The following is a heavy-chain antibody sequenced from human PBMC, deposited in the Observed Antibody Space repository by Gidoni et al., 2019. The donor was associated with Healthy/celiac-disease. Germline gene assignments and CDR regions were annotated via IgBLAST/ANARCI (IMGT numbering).Heavy chain of an antibody. V-gene: IGHV3-11*05. Sequence: QVQLVASGGGLVKPGGSLSLSCAASGFTFSDYYMSWIRQAPGKGLEWVSYISSSRSYTNYADSVKGRFTISRDNAKNSLYLQMNSLRAEDTAVYYCARVAETRWFDPWGQGTLVTVSS. J-gene: IGHJ5*02. CDR1: GFTFSDYY. D-gene: IGHD6-19*01. CDR3: ARVAETRWFDP. CDR2: ISSSRSYT.